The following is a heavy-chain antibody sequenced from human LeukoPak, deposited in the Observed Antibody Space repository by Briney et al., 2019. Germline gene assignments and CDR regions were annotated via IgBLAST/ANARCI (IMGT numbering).Heavy chain of an antibody. D-gene: IGHD4-23*01. V-gene: IGHV4-59*12. J-gene: IGHJ4*02. CDR1: GGSISSYY. CDR3: ARDDYGGNLPFDY. CDR2: IYYSGST. Sequence: PSETLSLTCTVSGGSISSYYWSWIRQPPGKGLEWIGYIYYSGSTNYNPSLKSRVTVSVDTSRNQFSLKLSSVTAADTAVYYCARDDYGGNLPFDYWGQGTLVTVSS.